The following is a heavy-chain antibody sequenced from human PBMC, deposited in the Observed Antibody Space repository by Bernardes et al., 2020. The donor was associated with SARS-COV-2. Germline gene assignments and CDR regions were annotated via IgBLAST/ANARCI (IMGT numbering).Heavy chain of an antibody. V-gene: IGHV4-34*01. CDR1: GGSLSDYY. CDR3: ARDGTPRWGSTSCYSCDSGYWFHP. Sequence: SETLSLTCAVFGGSLSDYYWSWIRQTPGKGLEWIGEINDSGSPDYNPSLKSRATISVDTSKKQVSLKLASVTAADSGVYYCARDGTPRWGSTSCYSCDSGYWFHPWGQGTLVTVSS. D-gene: IGHD2-2*01. CDR2: INDSGSP. J-gene: IGHJ5*02.